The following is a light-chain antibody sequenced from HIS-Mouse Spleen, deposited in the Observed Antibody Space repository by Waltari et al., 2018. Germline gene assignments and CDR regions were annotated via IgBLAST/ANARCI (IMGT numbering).Light chain of an antibody. V-gene: IGKV1-39*01. J-gene: IGKJ3*01. Sequence: DIQMTQSPSSLSASVGDRVTITCRASQSMSSYLNWDQQKPGKAPKLLIYAASSLQSGVPSRSSGSAYGTDFTLTISRLKPEDFATYYCQQSHSTPFTFGPGTKVDIK. CDR2: AAS. CDR3: QQSHSTPFT. CDR1: QSMSSY.